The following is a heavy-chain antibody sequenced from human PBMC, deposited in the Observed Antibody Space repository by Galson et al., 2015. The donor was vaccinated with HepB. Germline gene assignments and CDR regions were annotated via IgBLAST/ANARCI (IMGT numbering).Heavy chain of an antibody. V-gene: IGHV3-9*01. D-gene: IGHD7-27*01. CDR2: ISSNSDTI. Sequence: SLRLSCAASGFTFDDYAMHWVRQAPGKGLEWVSVISSNSDTIDYADSVKGRFTISRDNAKNSLYLQMNSLRAEDTALYYCTKDSDSDPLGVLGYWGQGTLVTVSS. J-gene: IGHJ4*02. CDR3: TKDSDSDPLGVLGY. CDR1: GFTFDDYA.